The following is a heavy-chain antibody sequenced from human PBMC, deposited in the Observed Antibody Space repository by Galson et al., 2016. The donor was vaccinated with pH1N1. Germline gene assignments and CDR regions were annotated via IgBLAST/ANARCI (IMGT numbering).Heavy chain of an antibody. V-gene: IGHV3-74*01. D-gene: IGHD3-9*01. J-gene: IGHJ4*02. CDR1: GFILSHSG. CDR3: VRARLFTPGDPTGYFGY. Sequence: LRLPHPAAGFILSHSGLHCFRPVPGKGRVWVSRINSDGSSTRYADSEKARGTISRDNAKNTLYLQMDSLRAEDTAVYFCVRARLFTPGDPTGYFGYRGQGTLFTASA. CDR2: INSDGSST.